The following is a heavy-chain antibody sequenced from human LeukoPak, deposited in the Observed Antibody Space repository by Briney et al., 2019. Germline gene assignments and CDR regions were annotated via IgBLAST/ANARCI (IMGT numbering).Heavy chain of an antibody. CDR3: ARVAYSGSYYFDY. V-gene: IGHV1-69*04. D-gene: IGHD1-26*01. CDR2: IIPILGIA. CDR1: GGTFSSYA. J-gene: IGHJ4*02. Sequence: ASVKVSCKASGGTFSSYAISWVRQAPGQGLEWMGRIIPILGIANYAQKFQGRVTITVDKSTSTAYMELSSLRSEDTAVYYCARVAYSGSYYFDYWGQGTLVTVSS.